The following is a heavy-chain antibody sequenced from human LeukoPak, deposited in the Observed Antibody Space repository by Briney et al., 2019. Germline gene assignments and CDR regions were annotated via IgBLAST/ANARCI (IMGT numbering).Heavy chain of an antibody. CDR1: GGSIGSYY. V-gene: IGHV4-59*01. J-gene: IGHJ5*02. D-gene: IGHD3-10*01. CDR2: TYYSGST. Sequence: PSETLSLTCTVSGGSIGSYYWSWIRQPPGKGLEWIGYTYYSGSTNYNPSLKSRVTISVDTSKNQFSLKLSSVTAADTAVYYCARDGAENWFDPWGQGTLVTVSS. CDR3: ARDGAENWFDP.